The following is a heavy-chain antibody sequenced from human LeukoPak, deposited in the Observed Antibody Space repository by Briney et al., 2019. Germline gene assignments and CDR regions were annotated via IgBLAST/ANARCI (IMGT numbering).Heavy chain of an antibody. V-gene: IGHV4-59*01. Sequence: PSETLSLTCTVSGGSISSYYWSWIRQPPGKGLEWIGYIYYSGSTNYNPSLKSRVTISVDTSKNQFSLKLSSVTAADTAVYYCAREGGSSGWYFGYWGQGTLVTVSS. CDR3: AREGGSSGWYFGY. CDR2: IYYSGST. J-gene: IGHJ4*02. D-gene: IGHD6-19*01. CDR1: GGSISSYY.